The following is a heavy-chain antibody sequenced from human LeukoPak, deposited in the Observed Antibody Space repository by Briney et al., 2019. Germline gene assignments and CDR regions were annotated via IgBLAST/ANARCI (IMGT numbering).Heavy chain of an antibody. D-gene: IGHD6-13*01. CDR1: GGSISSYY. V-gene: IGHV4-59*01. CDR3: ARGPGGQQPL. Sequence: SETLSLTCTVSGGSISSYYWSWIRQPPGKGLGWIGYIYYSGSTNYNPSLKSRVTISVDTSKNQFSLKLSSVTAADTAVYYCARGPGGQQPLWGQGTLVTVSS. J-gene: IGHJ4*02. CDR2: IYYSGST.